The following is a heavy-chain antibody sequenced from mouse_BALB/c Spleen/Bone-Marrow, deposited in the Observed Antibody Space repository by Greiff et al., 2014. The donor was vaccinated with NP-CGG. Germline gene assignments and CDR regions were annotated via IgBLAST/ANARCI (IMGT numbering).Heavy chain of an antibody. CDR1: GYAFSNYG. J-gene: IGHJ4*01. CDR2: IYPGGGET. CDR3: ASVYDYGRGYATDY. V-gene: IGHV1-80*01. D-gene: IGHD2-4*01. Sequence: VQLVESGAELVRPGSSVKISCKASGYAFSNYGMNWVKQRPGQGLEWIGQIYPGGGETNYNGEFEGRVTLTADKSSSTAYMQVSSLTSEDSAVYFCASVYDYGRGYATDYWGQGTSVTVSS.